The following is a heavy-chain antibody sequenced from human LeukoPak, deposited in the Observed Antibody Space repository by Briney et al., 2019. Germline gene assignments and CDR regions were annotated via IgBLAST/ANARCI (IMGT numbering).Heavy chain of an antibody. CDR1: GFSFRIYS. V-gene: IGHV3-21*01. D-gene: IGHD3-16*01. Sequence: GGSLRLSCAASGFSFRIYSMNWVRQAPGTGLEWVSSISSSGDYIYYADSVKGRFTISRDNAKNSLYLQMNSLRAEDTAVYYCAGHKKGYDDNPPMIAFDIWGQGTMVTVSS. CDR2: ISSSGDYI. J-gene: IGHJ3*02. CDR3: AGHKKGYDDNPPMIAFDI.